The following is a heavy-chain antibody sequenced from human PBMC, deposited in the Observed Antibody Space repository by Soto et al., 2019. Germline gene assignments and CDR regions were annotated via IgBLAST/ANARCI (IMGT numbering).Heavy chain of an antibody. J-gene: IGHJ4*02. CDR3: AKGPHSSGWHYFDY. Sequence: PGGSLRLSCAVSGITLSSYAMSWVRQAPGKGLEWVSTVSGSGTNTNYADSVKGRFTVSRDNSENTLYLQMISLRAEDTAIYYCAKGPHSSGWHYFDYWGQGTLVTVSS. D-gene: IGHD6-19*01. CDR1: GITLSSYA. CDR2: VSGSGTNT. V-gene: IGHV3-23*01.